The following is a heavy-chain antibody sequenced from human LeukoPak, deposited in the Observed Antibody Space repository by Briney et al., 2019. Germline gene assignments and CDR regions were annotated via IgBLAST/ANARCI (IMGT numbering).Heavy chain of an antibody. CDR1: GFTFGDYA. D-gene: IGHD5-18*01. Sequence: GRSLRLSCTASGFTFGDYAMSWFRQAPGKGLEWVGFIRSKAYGGTTEYAASVKGRFTISRDDSKSIAYLQMNSLKTEDTAVYYCTRELGYSYGYDYCYYGMDVWGQGTTVTVSS. V-gene: IGHV3-49*03. CDR3: TRELGYSYGYDYCYYGMDV. CDR2: IRSKAYGGTT. J-gene: IGHJ6*02.